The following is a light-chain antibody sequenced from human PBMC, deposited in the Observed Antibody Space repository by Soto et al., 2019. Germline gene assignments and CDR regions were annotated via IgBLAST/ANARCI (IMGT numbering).Light chain of an antibody. Sequence: QSALTQPASVSGSPGQSITISCTGTSSDVGGYNYVSWYQQHPGKAPKLMIYDVSSRPSGVSNRFSGSKSGNTASLTISGLQAEDEADYYCSSYTSSLWVFGGGTKLTVL. CDR1: SSDVGGYNY. CDR2: DVS. CDR3: SSYTSSLWV. V-gene: IGLV2-14*01. J-gene: IGLJ3*02.